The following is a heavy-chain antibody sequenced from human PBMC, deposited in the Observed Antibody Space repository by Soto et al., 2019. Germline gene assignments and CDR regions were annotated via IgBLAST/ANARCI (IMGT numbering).Heavy chain of an antibody. CDR2: IWYDGSNK. V-gene: IGHV3-33*01. CDR3: ARDMGYRYGLGFDY. CDR1: GFTFSSYG. Sequence: QVQLVESGGGVVQPGRSLRLSCAASGFTFSSYGMHWVRQAPGKGLEWVAVIWYDGSNKYYADSVKGRFTISRDNSKNTLYLQMNSLRAEDTAVYYCARDMGYRYGLGFDYWGQGTLVTVSS. D-gene: IGHD5-18*01. J-gene: IGHJ4*02.